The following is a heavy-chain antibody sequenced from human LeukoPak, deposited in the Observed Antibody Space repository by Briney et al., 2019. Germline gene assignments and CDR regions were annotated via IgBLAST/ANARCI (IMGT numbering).Heavy chain of an antibody. CDR2: ISGSGGST. CDR1: GFTFSSYA. CDR3: ARPCPALRYFEYYDAFDI. Sequence: GGSLRLSCAASGFTFSSYAMSWVRQAPGKGLEWVSAISGSGGSTYYADSVKGRFTISRDNSKNTLYLQMNSLRAEDTAVYYCARPCPALRYFEYYDAFDIWGQGTMVTVSS. D-gene: IGHD3-9*01. V-gene: IGHV3-23*01. J-gene: IGHJ3*02.